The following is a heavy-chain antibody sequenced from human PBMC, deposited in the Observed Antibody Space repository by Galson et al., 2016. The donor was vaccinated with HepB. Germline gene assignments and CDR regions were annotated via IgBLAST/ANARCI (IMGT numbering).Heavy chain of an antibody. D-gene: IGHD1-1*01. CDR1: GFTFSNAW. CDR3: TTDRGNDWKFGLAVD. CDR2: IKSTTDGGTT. J-gene: IGHJ4*02. V-gene: IGHV3-15*01. Sequence: SLRLSCAASGFTFSNAWMTWVRQAPGKGLEWVGRIKSTTDGGTTDYAAPVEGRFTISRDDSRKTLYLRMNSLKTADTAIYSCTTDRGNDWKFGLAVDWGQGTQVTVSS.